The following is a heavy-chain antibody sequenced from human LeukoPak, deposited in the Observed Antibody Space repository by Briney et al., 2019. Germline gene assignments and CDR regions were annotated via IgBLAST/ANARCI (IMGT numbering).Heavy chain of an antibody. CDR2: IYSGGST. V-gene: IGHV3-66*01. CDR1: GFTVSSNY. CDR3: ARYLLRGEPYHFDY. Sequence: GGSLRLSCAASGFTVSSNYMSWVRQAPGKGLEWVSVIYSGGSTYYADSVKGRFTISRDNSKNTLYLQMNSLRAEDTAVYYCARYLLRGEPYHFDYWGQGTLVTVSS. J-gene: IGHJ4*02. D-gene: IGHD3-16*01.